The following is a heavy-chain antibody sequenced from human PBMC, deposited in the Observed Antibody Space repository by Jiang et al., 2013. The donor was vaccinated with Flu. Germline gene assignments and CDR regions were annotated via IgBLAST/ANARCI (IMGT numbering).Heavy chain of an antibody. D-gene: IGHD1-7*01. V-gene: IGHV3-30*18. Sequence: QLLESGEGVVQPGRSLRLSCAASGFTFSSNGMHWVRQAPGKGLEWVAVISYDGSNKYYADSVKGRFTVSRDNSNNTLYLQMNSLRAEDTAVYYCAKETGTTFDSYYYGLNVWGQGTTVTVSS. CDR2: ISYDGSNK. CDR1: GFTFSSNG. CDR3: AKETGTTFDSYYYGLNV. J-gene: IGHJ6*02.